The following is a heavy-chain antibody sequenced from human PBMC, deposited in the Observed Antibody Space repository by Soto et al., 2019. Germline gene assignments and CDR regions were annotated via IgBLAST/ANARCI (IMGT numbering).Heavy chain of an antibody. CDR1: GGTFSSYA. D-gene: IGHD2-15*01. CDR3: ARDGYCSGGSCYVFDY. J-gene: IGHJ4*02. CDR2: IIPIFGTA. V-gene: IGHV1-69*13. Sequence: VASVKVSCKASGGTFSSYAISWVRQAPGQGLEWMGGIIPIFGTANYAQKFQGRVTITADESTSTAYIELSSLRSEDTAVYYCARDGYCSGGSCYVFDYWGQGTLVTVSS.